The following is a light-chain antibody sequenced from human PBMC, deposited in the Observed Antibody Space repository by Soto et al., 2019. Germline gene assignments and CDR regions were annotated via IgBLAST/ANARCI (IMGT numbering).Light chain of an antibody. CDR1: SSDVGSYNL. V-gene: IGLV2-23*01. CDR3: CSYAGSSTYV. J-gene: IGLJ1*01. CDR2: EDS. Sequence: QSALTQPASVSGSPGQSITISCTGTSSDVGSYNLVSWYQQHPGKAPKLMIYEDSKRPSGVSNRFSGSKSGNTASLTISGLQAEDGADYYCCSYAGSSTYVFGTGTKVTVL.